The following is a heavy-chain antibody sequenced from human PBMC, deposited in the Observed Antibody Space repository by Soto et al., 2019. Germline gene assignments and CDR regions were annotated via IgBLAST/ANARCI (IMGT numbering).Heavy chain of an antibody. CDR3: ARDQDLGY. Sequence: SETLSLTCSVSGGSMSNYYWNWIRQSPGKGLEWIGYIYYSGTTNYNPSLKSRVTTSIDTSKNQVSLNLTSVTSADTAVYYCARDQDLGYWGQGTLVTVSS. CDR2: IYYSGTT. CDR1: GGSMSNYY. V-gene: IGHV4-59*01. D-gene: IGHD3-10*01. J-gene: IGHJ4*02.